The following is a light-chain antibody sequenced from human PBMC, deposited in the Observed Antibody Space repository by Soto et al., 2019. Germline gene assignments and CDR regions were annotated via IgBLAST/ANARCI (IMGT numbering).Light chain of an antibody. CDR3: QQRSNWPPIT. V-gene: IGKV3-11*01. Sequence: EIVLTQSPSTLSFSPVERSTLSFIASQSVSSYLAWYQQKPGQAPRLLIYDASNRATGIPARFSGSGSGTDFTLTISSLEPEDFAVYYCQQRSNWPPITFGQGTDWRL. J-gene: IGKJ5*01. CDR1: QSVSSY. CDR2: DAS.